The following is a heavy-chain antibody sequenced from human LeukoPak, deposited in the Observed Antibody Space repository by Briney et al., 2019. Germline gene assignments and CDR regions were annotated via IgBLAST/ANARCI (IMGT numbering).Heavy chain of an antibody. Sequence: GGSLRLSCAASGFTFSGSAMHWVRQASGKGLEWVGRIRSKANSYATAYAASVKGSFTISRDDSKNTAYLQMNSLKTEDTSVYYCTRYSSSSDYWGQGTLVTVSS. CDR2: IRSKANSYAT. V-gene: IGHV3-73*01. CDR3: TRYSSSSDY. J-gene: IGHJ4*02. D-gene: IGHD6-6*01. CDR1: GFTFSGSA.